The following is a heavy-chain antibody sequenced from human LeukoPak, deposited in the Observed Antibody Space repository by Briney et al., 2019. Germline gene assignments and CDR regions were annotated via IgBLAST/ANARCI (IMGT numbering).Heavy chain of an antibody. V-gene: IGHV1-2*02. CDR1: GYTFTGYY. Sequence: ASVKVSCKASGYTFTGYYMHWVRQAPGQGLEWMGWINPNSGGTNYAQKFQGRVTMTRDTSISTAYMELSRLRSDDTAVYYCYLFPSPNDAFDIWGQGTMVTVSS. CDR2: INPNSGGT. CDR3: YLFPSPNDAFDI. D-gene: IGHD2/OR15-2a*01. J-gene: IGHJ3*02.